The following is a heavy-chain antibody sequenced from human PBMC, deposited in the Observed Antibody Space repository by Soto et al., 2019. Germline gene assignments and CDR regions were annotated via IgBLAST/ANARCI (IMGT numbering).Heavy chain of an antibody. CDR3: ARGYDTALAPIF. J-gene: IGHJ4*02. CDR1: GGSFSSYH. D-gene: IGHD5-18*01. Sequence: DTLSLTCAVYGGSFSSYHWSWIRQTPGKGLEWIGEINHLTTTNYNPSLKSRVIISLDTPKNQFSLKLSSVTAADTAVYYCARGYDTALAPIFWGQGILVTVSS. V-gene: IGHV4-34*01. CDR2: INHLTTT.